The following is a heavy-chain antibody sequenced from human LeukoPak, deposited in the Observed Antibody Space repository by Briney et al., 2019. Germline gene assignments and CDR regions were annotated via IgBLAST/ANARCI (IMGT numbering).Heavy chain of an antibody. CDR2: IYWDDDK. V-gene: IGHV2-5*02. Sequence: AGPTLLKPTQTLTLTCTFSGFSLATSGVGVGWIRQPPGTALGWLALIYWDDDKRYSLSLKSRLTISRDTSKNHVVLTMTNMDPADTATYYCAHSGGYCTHSTCYDHFDKWGQGTLVTVSS. CDR3: AHSGGYCTHSTCYDHFDK. J-gene: IGHJ4*02. D-gene: IGHD2-8*01. CDR1: GFSLATSGVG.